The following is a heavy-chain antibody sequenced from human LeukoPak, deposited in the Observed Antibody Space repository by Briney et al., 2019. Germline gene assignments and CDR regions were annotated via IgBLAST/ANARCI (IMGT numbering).Heavy chain of an antibody. V-gene: IGHV1-2*02. Sequence: EASVKVSRKASGYTFTDLYIHWVRQAPGQGLEWMGWINTRSGGTRYAQNFQGRVSMTRDTSISTAYMELSSLTSDDTAVFYCARVQCCDVGKSFLFDYWGQGTLVTASS. D-gene: IGHD1-26*01. J-gene: IGHJ4*02. CDR2: INTRSGGT. CDR3: ARVQCCDVGKSFLFDY. CDR1: GYTFTDLY.